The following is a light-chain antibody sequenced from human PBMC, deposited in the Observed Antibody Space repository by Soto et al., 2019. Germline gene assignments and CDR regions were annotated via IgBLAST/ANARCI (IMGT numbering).Light chain of an antibody. CDR2: DAS. CDR1: QSVDSN. J-gene: IGKJ4*01. V-gene: IGKV3-11*01. Sequence: EIVMTQSPATLSVSPGERATLSCRASQSVDSNLAWYQQKPGQAPRLLIYDASNRATGIPARFSGSGSGTDFTLTISSLEPEDFAVYYCQQRSNWPPRSLTFGGGTKVDIK. CDR3: QQRSNWPPRSLT.